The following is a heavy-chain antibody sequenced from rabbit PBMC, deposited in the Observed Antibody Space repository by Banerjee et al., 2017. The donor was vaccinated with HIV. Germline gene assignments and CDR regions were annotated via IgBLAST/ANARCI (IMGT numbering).Heavy chain of an antibody. CDR3: ARGGVGTTYPYGGMDL. CDR2: IYPDYDST. D-gene: IGHD8-1*01. J-gene: IGHJ6*01. CDR1: GIDFSSSG. Sequence: QEQLVESGGGLVTLGGSLKLSCKASGIDFSSSGISWVRQAPGKGLEWIAYIYPDYDSTDYASWVNGRFTISKTSSTTVTLQMTSLTAADTATYFCARGGVGTTYPYGGMDLWGPGTLVTVS. V-gene: IGHV1S45*01.